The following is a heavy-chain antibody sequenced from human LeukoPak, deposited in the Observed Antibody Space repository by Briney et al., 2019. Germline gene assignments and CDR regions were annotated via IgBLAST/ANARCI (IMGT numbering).Heavy chain of an antibody. CDR2: IYYSGST. D-gene: IGHD1-20*01. J-gene: IGHJ5*02. CDR1: GGSISSTSYY. Sequence: SETLSLTCTVSGGSISSTSYYWGWIRQPPGKGLEWIGSIYYSGSTYYNPSLKSRVTISVDTSKNQFSLKLSSVTAADTAVYYCARRVNCVPPNWFDPWGQGTLVTVSS. CDR3: ARRVNCVPPNWFDP. V-gene: IGHV4-39*01.